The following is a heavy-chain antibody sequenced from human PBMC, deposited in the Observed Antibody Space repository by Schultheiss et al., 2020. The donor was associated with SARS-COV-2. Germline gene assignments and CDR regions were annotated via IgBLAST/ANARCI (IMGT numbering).Heavy chain of an antibody. V-gene: IGHV4-59*12. D-gene: IGHD6-13*01. CDR3: ARDLTPQQTPWGYYYYYMDV. J-gene: IGHJ6*03. CDR1: GGSISSYY. Sequence: SETLSLTCTVSGGSISSYYWSWIRQPPGKGLEWIGYIYYSGGTNYNPSLKSRVTISVDTSKNQFSLKLSSVTAADTAVYYCARDLTPQQTPWGYYYYYMDVWGKGTTVTVSS. CDR2: IYYSGGT.